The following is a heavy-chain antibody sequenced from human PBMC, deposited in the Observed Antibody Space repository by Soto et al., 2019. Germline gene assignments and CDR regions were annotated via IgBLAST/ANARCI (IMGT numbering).Heavy chain of an antibody. V-gene: IGHV1-69*13. Sequence: SVKVSCKASGGTFSSYSISWVRQAPGQGLEWMGGIIPIFGTANYAQKFQGRVTITADESTSTAYMELSSLRSEDTAVYYCARGVAAAGKPPGSYYYYGMDVWGQGTTVTVSS. D-gene: IGHD6-13*01. CDR1: GGTFSSYS. CDR2: IIPIFGTA. J-gene: IGHJ6*02. CDR3: ARGVAAAGKPPGSYYYYGMDV.